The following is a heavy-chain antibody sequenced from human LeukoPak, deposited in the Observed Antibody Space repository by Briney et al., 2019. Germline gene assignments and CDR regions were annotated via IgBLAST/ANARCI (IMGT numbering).Heavy chain of an antibody. J-gene: IGHJ4*02. D-gene: IGHD3-10*01. Sequence: GSGPTLVNPTQTLTLTCTFSGFSLSTSGMCVSWIRQPPGKALEWLALIDWDDDKYYSTSLKTRLTISKDTSKNQVVLTMTNMDPVDTATYYCARIRVSTMVRGVIGPYDCWGQGTLVTVSS. V-gene: IGHV2-70*01. CDR1: GFSLSTSGMC. CDR3: ARIRVSTMVRGVIGPYDC. CDR2: IDWDDDK.